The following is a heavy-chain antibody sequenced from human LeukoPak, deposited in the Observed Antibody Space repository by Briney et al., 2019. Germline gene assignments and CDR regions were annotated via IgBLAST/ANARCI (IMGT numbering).Heavy chain of an antibody. CDR3: ASLHYDFWSGYTYYFDY. J-gene: IGHJ4*02. Sequence: PSETLSLTCTVSGGSISSSSYYWGWLRQPPGKGLEWLGSIYYSGSTYYNPSLKSRVTISVDTSKNQFSLKLSSVTAADTAVYYCASLHYDFWSGYTYYFDYWGQGTLVTVSS. V-gene: IGHV4-39*01. D-gene: IGHD3-3*01. CDR2: IYYSGST. CDR1: GGSISSSSYY.